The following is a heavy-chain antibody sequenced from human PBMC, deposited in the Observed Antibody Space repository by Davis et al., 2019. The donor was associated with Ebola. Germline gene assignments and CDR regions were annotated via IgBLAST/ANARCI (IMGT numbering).Heavy chain of an antibody. Sequence: HTGGSLRLSCAASGFTFSSYWMHWVRQAPGKGLIWVAHINYDGRSYADSVKGRFTISRDNSQNTLSLQMNSLRAEDTAVYYCAEIYWVRYGMDVWGQGTTVTVSS. V-gene: IGHV3-74*01. CDR3: AEIYWVRYGMDV. CDR1: GFTFSSYW. CDR2: INYDGR. D-gene: IGHD2-8*02. J-gene: IGHJ6*02.